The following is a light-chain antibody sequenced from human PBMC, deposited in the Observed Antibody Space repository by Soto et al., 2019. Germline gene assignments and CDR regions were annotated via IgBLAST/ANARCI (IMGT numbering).Light chain of an antibody. Sequence: EMVLKQSPGTLSLSPGERATLSCRASQSVSNNYLAWYQQKPGQAPRLLIYGASNRATGIPDRFSGSGSGTDFILTISRLEPDDFAVYYCQQYGRSPRTFGQGTKVDIK. CDR1: QSVSNNY. V-gene: IGKV3-20*01. CDR3: QQYGRSPRT. J-gene: IGKJ1*01. CDR2: GAS.